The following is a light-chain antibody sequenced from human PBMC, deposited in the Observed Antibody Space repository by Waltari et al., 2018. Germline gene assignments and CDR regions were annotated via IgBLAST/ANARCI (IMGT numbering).Light chain of an antibody. CDR3: SSYTSSSTLV. V-gene: IGLV2-14*03. Sequence: QSALTQPASVSGSPGQSTTTSCTGTSSNVGGYNYVSWYQQHPGKAPKLMIYDVSNRPSGVSNRFSGSKSGNTASLTISGLQAEDEADYHCSSYTSSSTLVFGGGTKLTVL. J-gene: IGLJ3*02. CDR2: DVS. CDR1: SSNVGGYNY.